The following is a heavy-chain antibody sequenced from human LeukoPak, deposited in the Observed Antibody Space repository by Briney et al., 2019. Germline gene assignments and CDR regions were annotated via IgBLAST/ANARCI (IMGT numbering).Heavy chain of an antibody. CDR3: SGHVSHLVATIRGAFDY. CDR2: IYYSGST. Sequence: PSETLSLTCTVSGGSISSYYWSWIRQPPGKGLEWIGYIYYSGSTNYNPSLKSRVTIPLDTSKNQFPLKLSSVTGADTAVYYFSGHVSHLVATIRGAFDYWGQGSLVTVSS. V-gene: IGHV4-59*08. D-gene: IGHD5-12*01. CDR1: GGSISSYY. J-gene: IGHJ4*02.